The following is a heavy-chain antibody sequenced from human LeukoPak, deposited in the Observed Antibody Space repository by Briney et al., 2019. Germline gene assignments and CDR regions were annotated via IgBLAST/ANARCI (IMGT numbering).Heavy chain of an antibody. CDR2: MNPNSGNT. D-gene: IGHD3-22*01. Sequence: ASVKVSCKASGYTFTSYDINWVRQATGQGLEWMGWMNPNSGNTGYAQKFQGRVTMTRNTSISTAYMELSSLRSEDTAVYYCARVKAYYDSSGYYPYYFDYWGQGTLVTVSS. CDR1: GYTFTSYD. CDR3: ARVKAYYDSSGYYPYYFDY. J-gene: IGHJ4*02. V-gene: IGHV1-8*01.